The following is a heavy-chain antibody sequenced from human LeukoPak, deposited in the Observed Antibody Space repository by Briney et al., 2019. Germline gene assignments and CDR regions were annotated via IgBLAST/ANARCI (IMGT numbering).Heavy chain of an antibody. CDR3: ARGTAAEAGIDY. J-gene: IGHJ4*02. V-gene: IGHV3-74*01. D-gene: IGHD6-13*01. CDR2: IDSDGSST. Sequence: GGSLGLSCAASGFTFSSYWMHWVRHAPGKGLVWVSHIDSDGSSTTYGDPAKGRFTISRDNAKNTLYLQMSSLRVDDTAVYYCARGTAAEAGIDYWGQGTLVTVSS. CDR1: GFTFSSYW.